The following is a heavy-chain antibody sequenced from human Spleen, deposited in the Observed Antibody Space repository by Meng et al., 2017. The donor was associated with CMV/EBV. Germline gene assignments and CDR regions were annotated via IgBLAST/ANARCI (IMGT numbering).Heavy chain of an antibody. V-gene: IGHV1-2*02. J-gene: IGHJ4*02. CDR3: ARDVGGDWDY. CDR2: MNSNSGGT. D-gene: IGHD3-16*01. CDR1: GYTFTADY. Sequence: KVACKTSGYTFTADYMHWVRQAPGQGLEWMGWMNSNSGGTNYAQKFQGRVTMTRDTSISTAYMELSRLRFDDTAVYYCARDVGGDWDYWGQGTLVTVSS.